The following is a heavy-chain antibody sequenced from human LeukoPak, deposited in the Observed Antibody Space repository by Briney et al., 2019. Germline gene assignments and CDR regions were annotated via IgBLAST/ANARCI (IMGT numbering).Heavy chain of an antibody. CDR2: IAPDVSTQ. CDR3: ARVIGGAIDH. D-gene: IGHD1-26*01. CDR1: GFTLSLYS. Sequence: PGGSLRLSCAPSGFTLSLYSMTWVRPAPGKGLEWVANIAPDVSTQNYMDSLEGQFTISRDIPQNSLLLQMHSLRAEGAAVYCSARVIGGAIDHWGQGTLVTVSS. J-gene: IGHJ4*02. V-gene: IGHV3-7*01.